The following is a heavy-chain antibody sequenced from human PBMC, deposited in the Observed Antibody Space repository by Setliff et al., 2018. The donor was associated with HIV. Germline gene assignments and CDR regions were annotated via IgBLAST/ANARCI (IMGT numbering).Heavy chain of an antibody. CDR2: IYYSGST. CDR1: GGSFSGYY. D-gene: IGHD3-3*01. Sequence: SETLSLTCAVYGGSFSGYYWSWIRQHPGKGLECIGYIYYSGSTSYNPSLKSRVTISVDTSKNQFSLKLKSLTAADTAMYYCARGVWSGYYPDAFDIWGQGTMVTVSS. CDR3: ARGVWSGYYPDAFDI. V-gene: IGHV4-31*11. J-gene: IGHJ3*02.